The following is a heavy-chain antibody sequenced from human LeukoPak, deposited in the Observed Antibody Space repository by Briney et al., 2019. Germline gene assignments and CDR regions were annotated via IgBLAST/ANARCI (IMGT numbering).Heavy chain of an antibody. CDR1: GGTFSGYY. D-gene: IGHD2-2*01. CDR2: INHSGST. J-gene: IGHJ4*02. V-gene: IGHV4-34*01. Sequence: SETLSLTCAVYGGTFSGYYWSWIRQPPGKGLEWIGEINHSGSTNYNPSLKSRVTISVATSKNQFTLKLSSVTAADTDVYYCATGLFAGNCSSTSCSYDYSGQGSLVTASS. CDR3: ATGLFAGNCSSTSCSYDY.